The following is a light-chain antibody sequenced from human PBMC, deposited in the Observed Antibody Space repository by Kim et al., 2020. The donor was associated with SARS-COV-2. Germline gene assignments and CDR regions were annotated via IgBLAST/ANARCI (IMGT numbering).Light chain of an antibody. J-gene: IGKJ4*01. Sequence: EIVLTQSPGTLSLSPGDVATLSCRASQSVGNNYLAWYQQKPGQSPRLLIYDASSRATGIPDRFSGSGSGTDFSLTIKSLEPEDFAIYYFQQYARSPLTFGGGTKVDIK. CDR2: DAS. CDR1: QSVGNNY. V-gene: IGKV3-20*01. CDR3: QQYARSPLT.